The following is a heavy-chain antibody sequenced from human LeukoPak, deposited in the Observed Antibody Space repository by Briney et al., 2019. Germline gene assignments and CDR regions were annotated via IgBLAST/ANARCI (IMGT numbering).Heavy chain of an antibody. CDR1: GGSISNAYYY. J-gene: IGHJ5*02. D-gene: IGHD1-26*01. V-gene: IGHV4-39*01. CDR3: ARPSGSHWGFGP. CDR2: VNYDAYT. Sequence: SETLSLTCTVSGGSISNAYYYWGWIRQPPGKGLEYIGSVNYDAYTYYNPSLRSRVTISVDTSKNQFSLKLSSVTAADTAVYYCARPSGSHWGFGPWGQGTLVTVSS.